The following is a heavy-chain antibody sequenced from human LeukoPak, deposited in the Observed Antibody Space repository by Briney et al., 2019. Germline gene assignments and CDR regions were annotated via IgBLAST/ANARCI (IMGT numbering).Heavy chain of an antibody. CDR3: ARGGGILRYFDWLSPHYFDY. J-gene: IGHJ4*02. CDR1: GGSISSYY. V-gene: IGHV4-59*08. CDR2: IYYSGST. D-gene: IGHD3-9*01. Sequence: PSETLSLTCTVSGGSISSYYWSWIRQPPGKGLEWIGNIYYSGSTKYNPSLKSRVTISVDTSKNQFSLKLSSVTAADTAVYYCARGGGILRYFDWLSPHYFDYWDQGTLVTVSS.